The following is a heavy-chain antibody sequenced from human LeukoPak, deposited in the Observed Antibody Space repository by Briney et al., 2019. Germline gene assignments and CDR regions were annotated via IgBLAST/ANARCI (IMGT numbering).Heavy chain of an antibody. J-gene: IGHJ5*02. CDR2: IYYSGST. CDR1: GDSISGYY. D-gene: IGHD2-8*02. Sequence: KSSETLSLTCTVSGDSISGYYWSWIRQPPGKGLEWIGYIYYSGSTNYNPSLKSRVTISVDTSKNQFSLKLSSVTAADTAVYYCARRPDGNCTGGTCDNWFDPWGQGTLVTVSS. CDR3: ARRPDGNCTGGTCDNWFDP. V-gene: IGHV4-59*08.